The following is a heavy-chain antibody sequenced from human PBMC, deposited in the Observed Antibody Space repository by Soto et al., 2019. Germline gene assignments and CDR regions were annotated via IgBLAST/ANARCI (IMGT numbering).Heavy chain of an antibody. CDR2: ISSSGSYI. CDR3: ARDVETSMDGLNYFDP. V-gene: IGHV3-21*01. D-gene: IGHD5-18*01. CDR1: GFTFSSYT. J-gene: IGHJ5*02. Sequence: KTXGALRVTGSASGFTFSSYTMNGVRQAPGKGLEWVSSISSSGSYIHYADSVKGRFTISRDNAKNSLFLQMDSLRAEDTAVYYCARDVETSMDGLNYFDPWGQGTLVTVYS.